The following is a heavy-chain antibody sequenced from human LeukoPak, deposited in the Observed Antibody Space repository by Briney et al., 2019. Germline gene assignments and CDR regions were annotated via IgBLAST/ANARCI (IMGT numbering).Heavy chain of an antibody. Sequence: PGGSLRLSCAASGFTFSDYYMSWIRQAPGKGLEWVSYIGSSSSYTNYADSVKGRFTISRDNTKNSLYLQMNSLRAEDTAVYYCAKSWFGDSYGMDVWGKGTTVTVSS. CDR3: AKSWFGDSYGMDV. D-gene: IGHD3-10*01. V-gene: IGHV3-11*06. CDR2: IGSSSSYT. J-gene: IGHJ6*04. CDR1: GFTFSDYY.